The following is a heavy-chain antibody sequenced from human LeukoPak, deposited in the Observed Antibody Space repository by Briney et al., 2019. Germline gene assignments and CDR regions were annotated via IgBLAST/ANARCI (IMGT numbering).Heavy chain of an antibody. CDR1: GFTFSSYS. CDR3: ARGVRDILSGYYTDYYFYYMDV. D-gene: IGHD3-9*01. J-gene: IGHJ6*03. V-gene: IGHV3-21*01. CDR2: ISSSSRSYI. Sequence: GGSLRLSCAASGFTFSSYSMNWVRQAPGKGLEWVSSISSSSRSYIYYADSVKGRFTISRGNAKNSLYLQMNSLRAEDTAVYYCARGVRDILSGYYTDYYFYYMDVWGKGTTVTVSS.